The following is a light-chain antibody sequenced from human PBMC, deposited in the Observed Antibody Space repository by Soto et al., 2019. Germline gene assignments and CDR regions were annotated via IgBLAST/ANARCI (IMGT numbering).Light chain of an antibody. J-gene: IGKJ4*01. V-gene: IGKV3-20*01. CDR3: QQYGTAPRT. CDR1: QSVSSTY. Sequence: EIVLTQSPGTLSLSPGERATLSCRASQSVSSTYLAWYQQKPGQAPRLLIYGASSTATGISDRFSGSGSGTDFTLTISRLEPEDFAVFYCQQYGTAPRTFGGGTKVEI. CDR2: GAS.